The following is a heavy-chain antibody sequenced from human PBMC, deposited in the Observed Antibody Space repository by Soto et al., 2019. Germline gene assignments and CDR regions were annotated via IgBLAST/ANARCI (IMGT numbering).Heavy chain of an antibody. D-gene: IGHD5-12*01. CDR1: GATFSSYA. Sequence: QVQLVQSGADVRQPASSVKVSCKTSGATFSSYAITWVRQAPGQGLEWMGGIVPTVDTSTYAQKFQGRVTITADKFTNTVYMELSSLRSDDTAVYYCVRVVAIPGYPDNWGQGTLVTVSS. CDR3: VRVVAIPGYPDN. V-gene: IGHV1-69*14. CDR2: IVPTVDTS. J-gene: IGHJ4*02.